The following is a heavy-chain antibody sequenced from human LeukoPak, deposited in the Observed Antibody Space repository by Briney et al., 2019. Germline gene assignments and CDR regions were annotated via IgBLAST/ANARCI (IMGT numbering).Heavy chain of an antibody. CDR1: GGSIGSGGCY. Sequence: KPSETLSLTCTVSGGSIGSGGCYWSWIRQPPGKGLEWIGYIYFSGSTNYNPSLKSRVTISVDTSKNQFSLKLSSVTAADTAVYYCARSKSQSGSYRHYFDYWGQGTLVTVSS. V-gene: IGHV4-61*08. D-gene: IGHD1-26*01. J-gene: IGHJ4*02. CDR2: IYFSGST. CDR3: ARSKSQSGSYRHYFDY.